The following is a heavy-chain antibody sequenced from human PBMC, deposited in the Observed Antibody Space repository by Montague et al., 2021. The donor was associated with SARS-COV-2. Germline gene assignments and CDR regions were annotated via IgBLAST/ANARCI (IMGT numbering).Heavy chain of an antibody. CDR1: GGSITRNYY. D-gene: IGHD3-10*01. CDR3: ARPLGREVQKAFDV. CDR2: IYYSGTT. V-gene: IGHV4-39*01. J-gene: IGHJ3*01. Sequence: SETLSLTCTVSGGSITRNYYWGWIRRPPGKGLEWVGNIYYSGTTFFNPSFQSRVTISVDASKNQFSLNLTSVTAADTAVYYCARPLGREVQKAFDVWGQGAMVIVSS.